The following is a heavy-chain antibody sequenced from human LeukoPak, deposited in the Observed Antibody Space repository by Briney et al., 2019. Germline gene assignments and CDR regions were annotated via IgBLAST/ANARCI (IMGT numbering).Heavy chain of an antibody. CDR1: EITFSSYE. Sequence: AGGSLRLSCAASEITFSSYEMSWVRQAPGKGLEWVSYISGSGTTIYYADSVKGRFTISRDNAKNSLYLQMNSLRAEDTAVYYCARDRRIVGVTSGMDVWGQGTTVTVSS. V-gene: IGHV3-48*03. CDR2: ISGSGTTI. J-gene: IGHJ6*02. CDR3: ARDRRIVGVTSGMDV. D-gene: IGHD1-26*01.